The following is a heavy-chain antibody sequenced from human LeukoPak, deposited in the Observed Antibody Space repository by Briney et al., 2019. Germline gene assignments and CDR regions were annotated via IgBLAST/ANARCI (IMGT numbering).Heavy chain of an antibody. Sequence: SETLSLTCAVYGGSFSGYYWSWIRQPPGKGLEWIGEINHSGSTNYNPSLKSRVTISVDTSKDQFSLKLSSVTAADTAVYYCARDSTGYYGSGSYFTYYFDYWGQGTLVTVSS. D-gene: IGHD3-10*01. CDR1: GGSFSGYY. V-gene: IGHV4-34*01. CDR3: ARDSTGYYGSGSYFTYYFDY. J-gene: IGHJ4*02. CDR2: INHSGST.